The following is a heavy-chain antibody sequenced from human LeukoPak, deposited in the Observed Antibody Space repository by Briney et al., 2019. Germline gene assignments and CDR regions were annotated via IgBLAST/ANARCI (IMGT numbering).Heavy chain of an antibody. CDR3: AKDEKPDGRWNIDH. Sequence: GGSLRLSCAASGSTFSGYTMNWVRQAPGKGLEWVSGILANGDKTYYADSVKGRFTISRDNSKNTLWLQMVSLRAEDMAVYYCAKDEKPDGRWNIDHWGQGTLVTVSS. J-gene: IGHJ4*02. CDR2: ILANGDKT. V-gene: IGHV3-23*01. CDR1: GSTFSGYT. D-gene: IGHD1/OR15-1a*01.